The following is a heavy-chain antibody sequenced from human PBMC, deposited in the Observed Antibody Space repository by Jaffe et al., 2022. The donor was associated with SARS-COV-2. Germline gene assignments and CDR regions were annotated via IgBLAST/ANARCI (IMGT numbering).Heavy chain of an antibody. J-gene: IGHJ4*02. V-gene: IGHV4-34*01. D-gene: IGHD5-18*01. CDR1: GGSFSGYY. CDR3: AGGRSDTAMFADY. CDR2: INHSGST. Sequence: QVQLQQWGAGLLKPSETLSLTCAVYGGSFSGYYWSWIRQPPGKGLEWIGEINHSGSTNYNPSLKSRVTISVDTSKNQFSLKLSSVTAADTAVYYCAGGRSDTAMFADYWGQGTLVTVSS.